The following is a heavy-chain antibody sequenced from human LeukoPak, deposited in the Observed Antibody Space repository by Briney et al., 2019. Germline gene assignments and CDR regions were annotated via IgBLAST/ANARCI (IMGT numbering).Heavy chain of an antibody. J-gene: IGHJ4*02. Sequence: AGGSLRLSCAASGFTFSSYAMSWVRQTPGKGLEWVSAISGSGGSTYYADSVKGRFTISRDNSKNTLYLQMNSLRAEDTAVYYCAKDSSEGGWSGYFDYWGQGTLVTVSS. CDR1: GFTFSSYA. CDR2: ISGSGGST. V-gene: IGHV3-23*01. D-gene: IGHD3-3*01. CDR3: AKDSSEGGWSGYFDY.